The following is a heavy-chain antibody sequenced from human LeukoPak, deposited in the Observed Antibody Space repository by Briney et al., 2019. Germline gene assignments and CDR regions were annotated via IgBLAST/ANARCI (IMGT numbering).Heavy chain of an antibody. D-gene: IGHD2-15*01. CDR3: AKDTLLDY. V-gene: IGHV3-30*18. CDR2: ISYDGSNK. CDR1: GFTFSSYG. Sequence: GGSLRLSCAASGFTFSSYGMHWVRQAPGKGLEWVAVISYDGSNKYYADSVKGRFTISRDNSKNTLYLQMNSLRAEDTAVYYCAKDTLLDYWGQGTLVTVSS. J-gene: IGHJ4*02.